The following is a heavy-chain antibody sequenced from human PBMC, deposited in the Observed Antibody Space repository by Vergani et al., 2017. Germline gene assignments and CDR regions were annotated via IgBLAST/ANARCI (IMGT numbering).Heavy chain of an antibody. Sequence: QVQLQQWGAGLLKPSETLSLTCAVYGGSFSGYYWSWIRQPPGKGLEWIGEINHSGSTNYNPSLKSRVTISVDTSKNQFSLKLSSVTAADTAVYYCARGGGSSSDYYYYMDVWGQGTLVTVSS. J-gene: IGHJ6*03. CDR1: GGSFSGYY. CDR3: ARGGGSSSDYYYYMDV. CDR2: INHSGST. V-gene: IGHV4-34*01. D-gene: IGHD6-6*01.